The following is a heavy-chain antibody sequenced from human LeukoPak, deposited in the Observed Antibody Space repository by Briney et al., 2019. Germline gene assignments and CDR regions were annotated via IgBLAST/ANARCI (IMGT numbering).Heavy chain of an antibody. CDR3: AKAGYYYYYMDV. CDR1: GFTFDDYA. J-gene: IGHJ6*03. V-gene: IGHV3-9*03. CDR2: ISWNSGSI. D-gene: IGHD3-10*01. Sequence: GGSLRLSCAASGFTFDDYAMHWVRQAPGKGLEWVSGISWNSGSIGYADSVKGRFTISRDNAKNSLYLQMNSLRAEDMALYYCAKAGYYYYYMDVWGKGTTVIVSS.